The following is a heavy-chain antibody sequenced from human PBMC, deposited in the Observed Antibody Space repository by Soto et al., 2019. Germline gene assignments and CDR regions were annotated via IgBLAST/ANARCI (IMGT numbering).Heavy chain of an antibody. D-gene: IGHD6-19*01. Sequence: QVQLVESGGGVVQPGRSLRLSCAASGFTFSSYGMHWVRQAPGKGLEWVAVISYDGSNKYYADSVKGRFTISRDNSKNTLYLQMNSLRVEDTAVYYCAKEPSSGWYWAINWFDPWGQGTLVTVSS. CDR1: GFTFSSYG. J-gene: IGHJ5*02. CDR3: AKEPSSGWYWAINWFDP. CDR2: ISYDGSNK. V-gene: IGHV3-30*18.